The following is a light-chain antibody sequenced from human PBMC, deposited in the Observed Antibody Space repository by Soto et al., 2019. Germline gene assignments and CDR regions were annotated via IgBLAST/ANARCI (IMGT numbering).Light chain of an antibody. CDR2: AAS. Sequence: DIQMTQSPSSLSASVGDRVIITCRASQTISTYLNWYQQKPGKAPKLLIYAASSLQSGVPPRFSGRGSGEDFTLTISSLQPEDCATYYCQQSLTILYIFGQGTKLEIK. J-gene: IGKJ2*01. CDR3: QQSLTILYI. CDR1: QTISTY. V-gene: IGKV1-39*01.